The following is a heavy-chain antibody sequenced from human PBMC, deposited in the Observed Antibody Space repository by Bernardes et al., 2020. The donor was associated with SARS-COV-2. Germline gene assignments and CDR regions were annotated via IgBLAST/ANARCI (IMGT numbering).Heavy chain of an antibody. CDR1: GYTFTGYY. J-gene: IGHJ6*02. CDR2: INPNSGGT. Sequence: ASVKVSCKASGYTFTGYYMHWVRQAPGQGLEWMGWINPNSGGTNYAQKFQGWVTMTRDTSISTAYMELSRLRSDDTAVYYCARGGAGRTYDYYGMDVWGQGTTVTVSS. CDR3: ARGGAGRTYDYYGMDV. V-gene: IGHV1-2*04. D-gene: IGHD3-16*01.